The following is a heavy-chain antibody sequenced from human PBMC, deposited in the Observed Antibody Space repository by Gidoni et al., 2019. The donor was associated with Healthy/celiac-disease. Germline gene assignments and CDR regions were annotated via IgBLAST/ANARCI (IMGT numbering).Heavy chain of an antibody. Sequence: EVQLVESGGGLVKPGGSLRLSCAASGFTFSNAWMSWVRQAPGKGLEWVGRIKSQTDGGTTDYAAPVKGRFTISRDDSKNTLYLQMNSLKTEDTAVYYCTTLAVAGSYWGQGTLVTVSS. CDR3: TTLAVAGSY. CDR1: GFTFSNAW. CDR2: IKSQTDGGTT. J-gene: IGHJ4*02. D-gene: IGHD6-19*01. V-gene: IGHV3-15*01.